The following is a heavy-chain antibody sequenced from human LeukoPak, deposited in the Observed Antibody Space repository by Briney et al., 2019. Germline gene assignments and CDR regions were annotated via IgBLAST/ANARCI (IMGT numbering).Heavy chain of an antibody. CDR3: AKGSIAVADGSDAFDI. D-gene: IGHD6-19*01. CDR2: ISWDSGSI. Sequence: GGSMRLSCAASGFTFDDYAMHWVRQAPGKGLEWVSGISWDSGSIGYADSVKGRFTISRDNAKNSLYLQMNSLRAEDTGLYYCAKGSIAVADGSDAFDIWGQGTMVTVSS. CDR1: GFTFDDYA. J-gene: IGHJ3*02. V-gene: IGHV3-9*01.